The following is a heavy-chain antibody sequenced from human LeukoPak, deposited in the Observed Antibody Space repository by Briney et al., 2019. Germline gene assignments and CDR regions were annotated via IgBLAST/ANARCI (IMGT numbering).Heavy chain of an antibody. CDR2: ISGRDDST. CDR3: AKSRAAGGIPRDYFDH. J-gene: IGHJ4*02. CDR1: GFTFSDYA. D-gene: IGHD6-13*01. Sequence: PGGSLRLSCAASGFTFSDYAMSWVRQAPGKGLECVSGISGRDDSTYYPDSLKGRFPISRDRSNNTLYQQKRSLRADDSPVYYCAKSRAAGGIPRDYFDHWGQGTLVTVSS. V-gene: IGHV3-23*01.